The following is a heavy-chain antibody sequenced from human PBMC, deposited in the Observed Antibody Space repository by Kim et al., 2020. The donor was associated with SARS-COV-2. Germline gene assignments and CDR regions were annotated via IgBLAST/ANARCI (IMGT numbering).Heavy chain of an antibody. CDR3: AKEVAVAGTEFDY. Sequence: GGSLRLSCAASGFTFGDYAMHWVRQAPGKGLEWVSGISWNSGSIGYADSVKGRFTISRDNAKNSLYLQMNSLRAEDTALYYCAKEVAVAGTEFDYWGQGTLVTVSS. J-gene: IGHJ4*02. CDR1: GFTFGDYA. CDR2: ISWNSGSI. V-gene: IGHV3-9*01. D-gene: IGHD6-19*01.